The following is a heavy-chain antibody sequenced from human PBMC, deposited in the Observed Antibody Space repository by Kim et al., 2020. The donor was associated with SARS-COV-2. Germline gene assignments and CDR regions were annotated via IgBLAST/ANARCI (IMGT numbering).Heavy chain of an antibody. D-gene: IGHD3-10*01. J-gene: IGHJ3*02. CDR1: GFTFGNYA. Sequence: GGSLRLSCAASGFTFGNYAMHWVRQAPGKGLEWVAAVTWSSGKIYYADSVKGRFTISRDDPKNSLYLQMNSLRADDTALYYCAKDQTGADAFDNWCQGPRVTVSS. CDR3: AKDQTGADAFDN. V-gene: IGHV3-9*01. CDR2: VTWSSGKI.